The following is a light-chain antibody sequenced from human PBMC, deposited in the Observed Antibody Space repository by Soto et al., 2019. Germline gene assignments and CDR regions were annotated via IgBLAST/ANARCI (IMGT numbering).Light chain of an antibody. CDR2: GAS. J-gene: IGKJ1*01. V-gene: IGKV3-20*01. CDR3: HHYGRSPQP. Sequence: EIVLTQSPGTLSLSPGERATLSCRASQSVSSSALAWYQQKPGQAPRLLMYGASSRATGIPDRFSGSGSGTDFSLTISRLEPEDFAVYYCHHYGRSPQPVGQGTKVDIK. CDR1: QSVSSSA.